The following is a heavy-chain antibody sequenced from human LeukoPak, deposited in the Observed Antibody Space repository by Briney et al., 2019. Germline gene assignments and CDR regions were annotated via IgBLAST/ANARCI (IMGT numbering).Heavy chain of an antibody. CDR2: IIPIFGTA. J-gene: IGHJ4*02. CDR3: ARGAPDYGDYEVH. CDR1: GGTFSSYA. Sequence: SVTVSCKASGGTFSSYAISWVRQAPGQGLAWMGGIIPIFGTANYAQKFQGRVTITADESTSTAYMELSSLRSEDTAVYYCARGAPDYGDYEVHWGQGTLVTVSS. V-gene: IGHV1-69*13. D-gene: IGHD4-17*01.